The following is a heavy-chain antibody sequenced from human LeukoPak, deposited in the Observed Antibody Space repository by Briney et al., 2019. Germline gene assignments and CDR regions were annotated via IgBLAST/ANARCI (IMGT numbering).Heavy chain of an antibody. D-gene: IGHD3-22*01. Sequence: GESLKISCKGSGYIFTSYWIGWVRQLPGKGLEWMGIIYPGDSDTRYSPSFQGQVTISADKSISTAYLQWSSLKASDTAMYYCATYYYDSSGYSIDAFDIWGQGTMVTVSS. CDR2: IYPGDSDT. J-gene: IGHJ3*02. V-gene: IGHV5-51*01. CDR1: GYIFTSYW. CDR3: ATYYYDSSGYSIDAFDI.